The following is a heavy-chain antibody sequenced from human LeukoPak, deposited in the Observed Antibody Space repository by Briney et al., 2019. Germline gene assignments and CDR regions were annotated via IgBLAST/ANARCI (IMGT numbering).Heavy chain of an antibody. CDR2: IHGGGST. J-gene: IGHJ4*02. CDR3: ANHYYDIRGYYHFDC. D-gene: IGHD3-22*01. CDR1: GFPVSNKY. Sequence: LGGSLRLPSAASGFPVSNKYMSWVRPAPGKGLGWGSFIHGGGSTYYADSVKGRFTISRDNSKNTLYLQMNSLRAEDTAVYYCANHYYDIRGYYHFDCWGQGTLVTVSS. V-gene: IGHV3-53*01.